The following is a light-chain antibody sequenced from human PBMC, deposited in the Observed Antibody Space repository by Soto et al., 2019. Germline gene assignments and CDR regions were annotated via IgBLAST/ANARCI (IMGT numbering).Light chain of an antibody. CDR3: QHYNAFPWP. J-gene: IGKJ1*01. V-gene: IGKV1-5*01. CDR1: QSISDW. Sequence: DIQMTQSPSTLSASVGDRVTITCRASQSISDWLAWYQQKPGKVPQLLIYGASRLESGVPSRFSGRGSGTGFILTIGGLQPDDCAPYYCQHYNAFPWPFGQGTKVEIK. CDR2: GAS.